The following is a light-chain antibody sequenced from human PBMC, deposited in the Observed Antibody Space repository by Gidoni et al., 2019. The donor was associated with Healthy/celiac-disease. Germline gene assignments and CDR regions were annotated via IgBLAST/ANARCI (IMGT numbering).Light chain of an antibody. CDR1: QSGSSSY. V-gene: IGKV3-20*01. J-gene: IGKJ2*04. CDR2: GAS. Sequence: EIVLTQSPGTLSLSPGERATLSCRASQSGSSSYLAWYQQKPGQAPRLLIYGASSRATGIPDRFSGSGSGTDFTLTISRLEPEDFAVHYCQQYGSSLCSFGQGTKLEIK. CDR3: QQYGSSLCS.